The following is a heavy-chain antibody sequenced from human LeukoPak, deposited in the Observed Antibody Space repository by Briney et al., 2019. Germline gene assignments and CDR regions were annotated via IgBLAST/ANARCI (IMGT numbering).Heavy chain of an antibody. CDR2: INHSGST. V-gene: IGHV4-34*01. CDR3: GVSSNSSKGSFDY. CDR1: GGSFSGYY. Sequence: SETLSLTCAVYGGSFSGYYWSWIRQPPGKGLEWIGEINHSGSTNYNPSLKSRVTISVDTSKNQFSLKLSSVTAADTAVYYCGVSSNSSKGSFDYWGQGTLVTVSS. J-gene: IGHJ4*02. D-gene: IGHD2/OR15-2a*01.